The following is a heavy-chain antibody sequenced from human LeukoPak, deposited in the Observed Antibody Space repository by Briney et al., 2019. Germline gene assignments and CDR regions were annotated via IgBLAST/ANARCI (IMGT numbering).Heavy chain of an antibody. CDR1: GFTFSNAW. J-gene: IGHJ3*02. CDR2: IKSKTDGGTT. CDR3: TTIGPYDSSDYLADDAFDI. Sequence: GGSLRLSCAASGFTFSNAWMNWVRQAPGKGLEWVGRIKSKTDGGTTDYAAPVKGRFTISRDDSKNTLYLQMNSLKTEDTAVYYCTTIGPYDSSDYLADDAFDIWGQGTMVTVSS. D-gene: IGHD3-22*01. V-gene: IGHV3-15*07.